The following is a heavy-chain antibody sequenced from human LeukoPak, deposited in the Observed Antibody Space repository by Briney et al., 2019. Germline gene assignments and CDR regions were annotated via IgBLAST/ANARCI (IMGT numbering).Heavy chain of an antibody. CDR1: GFTFSSYA. CDR2: ISGSGGST. Sequence: PGGPLRLSCAASGFTFSSYAMSWVRQAPGKGLEWVSAISGSGGSTYYADSVKGRFTISRDNSKNTLYLQMNSLRAEDTAVYYCAKGTTVTTAFDIWGQGTMVTVSS. D-gene: IGHD4-17*01. J-gene: IGHJ3*02. CDR3: AKGTTVTTAFDI. V-gene: IGHV3-23*01.